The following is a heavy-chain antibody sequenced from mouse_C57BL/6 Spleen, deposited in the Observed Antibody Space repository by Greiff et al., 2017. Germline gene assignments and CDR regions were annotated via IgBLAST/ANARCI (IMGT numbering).Heavy chain of an antibody. CDR1: GYTFTSYW. Sequence: VQLQQPGAELVMPGASVKLSCKASGYTFTSYWMHWVKQRPGQGLEWIGEIDPSDSYTNYNQKFKGKSTLTVDKSSSTAYMQLRSLTSEDSAVYYCACYYGSSSAWFAYWGQGTLVTVSA. D-gene: IGHD1-1*01. J-gene: IGHJ3*01. CDR3: ACYYGSSSAWFAY. CDR2: IDPSDSYT. V-gene: IGHV1-69*01.